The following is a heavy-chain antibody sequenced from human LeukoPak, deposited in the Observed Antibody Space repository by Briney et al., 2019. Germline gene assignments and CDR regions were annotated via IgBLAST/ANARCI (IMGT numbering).Heavy chain of an antibody. J-gene: IGHJ5*02. CDR3: ARASCGGGSCYHSRGWFDP. V-gene: IGHV4-39*07. Sequence: PSETLSLTCTVSGGSISSSSYYWGWIRQPPGKGLEWIGSIYYSGSTYYNPSLKSRVTISVDTSKNQFSLKLSSGTAADTAVYYCARASCGGGSCYHSRGWFDPWGQGTLVTVSS. CDR1: GGSISSSSYY. CDR2: IYYSGST. D-gene: IGHD2-15*01.